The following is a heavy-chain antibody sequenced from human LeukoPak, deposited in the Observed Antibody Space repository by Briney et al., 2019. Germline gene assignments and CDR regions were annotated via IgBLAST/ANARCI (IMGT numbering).Heavy chain of an antibody. CDR1: GFTFSSYR. CDR2: IKHNGRDE. Sequence: GGSLRLSCAASGFTFSSYRRSWVRQAPGKGLEGVANIKHNGRDEVYVDSAKGRFTISRDTAKNSLFLQMNTLRAEDTAVYYCARDPYSSTWSSGMDVWGQGTTVTVSS. V-gene: IGHV3-7*05. CDR3: ARDPYSSTWSSGMDV. D-gene: IGHD6-6*01. J-gene: IGHJ6*02.